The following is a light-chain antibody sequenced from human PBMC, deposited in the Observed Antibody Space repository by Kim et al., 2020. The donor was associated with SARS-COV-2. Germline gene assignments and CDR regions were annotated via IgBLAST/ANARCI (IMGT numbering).Light chain of an antibody. Sequence: VSPGQTASITCSGDKLGDKYACWYQQKPGQSPVLVIYQDSKRPSGIPERFSGSNSGNTATLTISGIQAMDEADYYCQAWDSSIYVFGTGTKVTVL. V-gene: IGLV3-1*01. CDR1: KLGDKY. CDR3: QAWDSSIYV. J-gene: IGLJ1*01. CDR2: QDS.